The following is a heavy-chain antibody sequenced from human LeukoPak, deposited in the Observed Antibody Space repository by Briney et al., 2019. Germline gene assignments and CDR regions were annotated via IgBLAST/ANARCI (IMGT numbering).Heavy chain of an antibody. CDR1: GFTFSSYE. D-gene: IGHD5-18*01. V-gene: IGHV3-48*03. Sequence: PGGSLRLSCAASGFTFSSYEMNWVRQAPGKGLEWVSYISSSGSTTYYADSVKGRFTISRDNAKNSLYLQMNSLRAEDTAVYYCAGGGFQLWGPNFGGQGTLVTVSS. CDR2: ISSSGSTT. J-gene: IGHJ4*02. CDR3: AGGGFQLWGPNF.